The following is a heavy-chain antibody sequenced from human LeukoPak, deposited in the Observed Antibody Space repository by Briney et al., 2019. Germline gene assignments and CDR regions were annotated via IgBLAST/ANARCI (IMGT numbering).Heavy chain of an antibody. Sequence: PSETLSRTCTVSGYSISSGYYWGWIRQPPGKGLEWVANIKQDGSEKYYVDSVKGRFTISRDNSKNTLYLQMHSLRAEATAIYYCAKNGDREAYCTGGTCYPYFYYYMDVWGKGTTVTI. V-gene: IGHV3-7*03. CDR3: AKNGDREAYCTGGTCYPYFYYYMDV. CDR2: IKQDGSEK. CDR1: GYSISSGYY. J-gene: IGHJ6*03. D-gene: IGHD2-15*01.